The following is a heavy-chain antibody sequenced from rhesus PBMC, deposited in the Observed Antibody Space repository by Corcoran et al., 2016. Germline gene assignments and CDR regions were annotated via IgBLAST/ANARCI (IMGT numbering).Heavy chain of an antibody. J-gene: IGHJ4*01. Sequence: QVQLQESGPGLVQPSETLSLPCAVSGGSLSSSHWWSWIRQSPGTGLERIGDIYGGSGSTSYHPSLKSRVTMSTDTSKNQFSLKLSAVTAADTDVYYCARRLATVTLSDFDYWGQGVLVTVSS. CDR1: GGSLSSSHW. CDR2: IYGGSGST. CDR3: ARRLATVTLSDFDY. V-gene: IGHV4-93*02. D-gene: IGHD5-36*02.